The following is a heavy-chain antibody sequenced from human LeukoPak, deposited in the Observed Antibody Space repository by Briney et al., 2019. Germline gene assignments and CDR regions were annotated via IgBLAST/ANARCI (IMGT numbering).Heavy chain of an antibody. CDR2: ISSSGSTI. D-gene: IGHD3-16*01. J-gene: IGHJ4*02. CDR1: GFTFSSYE. Sequence: GGSLRLSCAASGFTFSSYEMNWVRQAPGKGLEWVSYISSSGSTIYYADSVKGRLTISRDNAKNSLYLQMNSLRAEDTAVYYCARCDPFWGFDYWGQGTLVTVSS. CDR3: ARCDPFWGFDY. V-gene: IGHV3-48*03.